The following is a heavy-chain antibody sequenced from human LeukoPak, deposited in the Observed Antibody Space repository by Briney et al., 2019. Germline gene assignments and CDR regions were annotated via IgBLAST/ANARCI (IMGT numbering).Heavy chain of an antibody. CDR1: GYSFTSYW. CDR2: IYPGDSDT. Sequence: GESLKISCKGSGYSFTSYWIGWVRQMPGKGLEWMGIIYPGDSDTRYSPSFQGQVTISADKSISTAYLQWSSLKASDTAMYYCARLQEGITMIVGDSDYWGQGTLVTVSS. J-gene: IGHJ4*02. CDR3: ARLQEGITMIVGDSDY. V-gene: IGHV5-51*01. D-gene: IGHD3-22*01.